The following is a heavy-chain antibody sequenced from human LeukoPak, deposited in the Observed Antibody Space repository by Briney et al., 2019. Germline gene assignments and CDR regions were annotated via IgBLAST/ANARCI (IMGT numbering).Heavy chain of an antibody. CDR2: INPNSGGT. CDR3: AREGCSSTSCYTTFGDY. CDR1: GYTFTGYY. J-gene: IGHJ4*02. D-gene: IGHD2-2*02. Sequence: ASVKVSCKASGYTFTGYYMHWVRQAPGQGLEWMGWINPNSGGTNYAQKFQGRVTVTRDTSISTAYMELSRLRSDDTAVYYCAREGCSSTSCYTTFGDYWGQGTLVTVSS. V-gene: IGHV1-2*02.